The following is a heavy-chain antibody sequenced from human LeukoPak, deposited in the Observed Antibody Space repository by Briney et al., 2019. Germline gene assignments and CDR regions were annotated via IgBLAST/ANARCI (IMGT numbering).Heavy chain of an antibody. V-gene: IGHV3-9*01. CDR2: ISWNSGSI. Sequence: GGSLRLSCAASGFSFDDYAVHWVRQAPGKGLEWVSGISWNSGSIGYADSVKGRFTISRDNAKNSLYLQMNSLRAEDTALYYCAKGPILTASWFDPWGQGTLVTVSS. D-gene: IGHD3-9*01. CDR1: GFSFDDYA. CDR3: AKGPILTASWFDP. J-gene: IGHJ5*02.